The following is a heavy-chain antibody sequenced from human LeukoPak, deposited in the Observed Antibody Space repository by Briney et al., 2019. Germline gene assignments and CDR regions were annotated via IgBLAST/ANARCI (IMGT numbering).Heavy chain of an antibody. CDR2: IIPIFGTA. CDR1: GGTFSSYA. V-gene: IGHV1-69*05. D-gene: IGHD5-18*01. Sequence: SVKVSCKASGGTFSSYAISWVRQAPGQGLEWMGRIIPIFGTANYAQKFQGRVTITTDESTSTAYMELSSLRSEDTAVYYCARDPGSLDTAMAFDYWGQGTLVTASS. CDR3: ARDPGSLDTAMAFDY. J-gene: IGHJ4*02.